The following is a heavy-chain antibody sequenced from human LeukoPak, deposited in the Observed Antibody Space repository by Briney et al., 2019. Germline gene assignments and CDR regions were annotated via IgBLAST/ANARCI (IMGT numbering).Heavy chain of an antibody. Sequence: SETLSLTCAVSGYSISSGYYWGWLRQPPGKGLEWIGSIYHSGSTYYNPSLKSRVTISVDMSKNQFSLKLSSVTAAHTAVFYFGRDDSKWGVNGYYYYYYMDVWGKGTTVTVSS. CDR2: IYHSGST. V-gene: IGHV4-38-2*02. CDR3: GRDDSKWGVNGYYYYYYMDV. D-gene: IGHD3-10*01. CDR1: GYSISSGYY. J-gene: IGHJ6*03.